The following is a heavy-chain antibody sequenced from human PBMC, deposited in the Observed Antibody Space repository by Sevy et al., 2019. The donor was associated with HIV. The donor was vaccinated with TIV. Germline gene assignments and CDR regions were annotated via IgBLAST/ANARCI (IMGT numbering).Heavy chain of an antibody. Sequence: GGSLRLSCAASGFTFSGYSLNWVRQAPGKGLEWVAFASGSDSITYNSDSVKGRFTISRDNAKNSIYLQMNSLRDEDTAVYYCARDSNWAFDYWGQGTLVTVSS. D-gene: IGHD7-27*01. J-gene: IGHJ4*02. CDR2: ASGSDSIT. V-gene: IGHV3-48*02. CDR3: ARDSNWAFDY. CDR1: GFTFSGYS.